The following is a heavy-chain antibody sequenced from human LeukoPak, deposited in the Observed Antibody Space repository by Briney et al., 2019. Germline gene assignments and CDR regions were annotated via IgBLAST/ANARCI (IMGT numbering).Heavy chain of an antibody. D-gene: IGHD3-10*01. CDR1: GGSISSSSYY. CDR3: ARGLRALVRGAIYYFDY. V-gene: IGHV4-39*07. CDR2: IYYSGST. Sequence: SETLSLTCTVSGGSISSSSYYWGWIRQPPGKGLEWIGSIYYSGSTYYNPSLKSRVTISVDTSKNQFSLKLSSVTAADTAVYYCARGLRALVRGAIYYFDYWGQGTLVTVSS. J-gene: IGHJ4*02.